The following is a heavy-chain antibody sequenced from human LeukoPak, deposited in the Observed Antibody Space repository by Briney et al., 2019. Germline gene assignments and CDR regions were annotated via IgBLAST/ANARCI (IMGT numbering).Heavy chain of an antibody. V-gene: IGHV4-39*07. CDR3: AWDYYDSSVKNTRDYYMDV. D-gene: IGHD3-22*01. CDR2: IYYSGST. J-gene: IGHJ6*03. Sequence: PSETLSLTCTVSGGSISSSSYYWGWIRQPPGKGLEWIGSIYYSGSTYYNPSLKSRVTISVDTSKNQFSLKLSSVTAADTAVYYCAWDYYDSSVKNTRDYYMDVWGKGTTVTVSS. CDR1: GGSISSSSYY.